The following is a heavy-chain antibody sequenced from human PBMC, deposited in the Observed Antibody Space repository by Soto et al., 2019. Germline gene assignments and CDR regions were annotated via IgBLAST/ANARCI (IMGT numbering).Heavy chain of an antibody. V-gene: IGHV1-46*01. CDR1: GYTFTSYY. CDR2: INPSGGST. Sequence: GASVKVSCKASGYTFTSYYMHWVRQAPGQGLEWMGIINPSGGSTSYAQKFQGRVTMTRDTSTSTVYMELSSLRSEDTAVYYCARDLRGDSSSTGGIIDYWGQGTLVTVSS. J-gene: IGHJ4*02. D-gene: IGHD6-6*01. CDR3: ARDLRGDSSSTGGIIDY.